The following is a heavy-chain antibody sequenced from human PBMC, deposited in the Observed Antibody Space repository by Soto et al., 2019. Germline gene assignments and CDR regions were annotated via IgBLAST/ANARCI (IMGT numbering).Heavy chain of an antibody. CDR2: IYTDDST. CDR3: TGGTSGSSGPRY. CDR1: GFTVSSNY. Sequence: PGGSLRLSCAASGFTVSSNYMSWVRQAPGKGLEWLSVIYTDDSTYYADSVKGRFTISRHNSKNTLYLQMNSLRAEDTAVYYCTGGTSGSSGPRYWGQGTLVTVSS. V-gene: IGHV3-53*04. D-gene: IGHD3-22*01. J-gene: IGHJ4*02.